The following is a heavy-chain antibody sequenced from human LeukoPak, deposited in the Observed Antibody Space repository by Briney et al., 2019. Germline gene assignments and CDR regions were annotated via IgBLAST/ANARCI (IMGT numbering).Heavy chain of an antibody. V-gene: IGHV4-59*01. D-gene: IGHD5-24*01. Sequence: SETLSLTCTVSGGSISSYYWSWIRQPPGKGLEWIGYIYYSGSTNYNPSLKSRVTISVDTSKNQFSLKLSSVTAADTAVYYCARVEMATTLALFDYWGQGTLVTVSP. CDR2: IYYSGST. J-gene: IGHJ4*02. CDR3: ARVEMATTLALFDY. CDR1: GGSISSYY.